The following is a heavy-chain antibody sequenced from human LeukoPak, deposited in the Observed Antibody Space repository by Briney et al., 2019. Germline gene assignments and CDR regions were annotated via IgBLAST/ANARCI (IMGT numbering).Heavy chain of an antibody. CDR2: INHSGST. CDR3: ARLGTGRGYSYGQLYYFDY. V-gene: IGHV4-34*01. Sequence: SETLSLTCAVYGGSFSGYYWSWIRQPPGKGLEWIGEINHSGSTNYNPSLKSRVTISVDTSKNQFSLKLSSVTAADTAVYYCARLGTGRGYSYGQLYYFDYWGQGTLVTVSS. CDR1: GGSFSGYY. J-gene: IGHJ4*02. D-gene: IGHD5-18*01.